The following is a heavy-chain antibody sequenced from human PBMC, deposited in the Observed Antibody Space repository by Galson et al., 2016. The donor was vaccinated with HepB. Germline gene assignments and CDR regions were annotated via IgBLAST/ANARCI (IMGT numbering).Heavy chain of an antibody. CDR2: ISGDGAP. V-gene: IGHV3-23*01. Sequence: SLRLSCAASGFTFSTYGMHWVRQAPGKGLEWVSSISGDGAPYYVDSMKGRFTISRDNSKDTLYLQMISLRAEDTAVYYCARDRGFYSSTWDWGQGTLVTVSS. CDR3: ARDRGFYSSTWD. CDR1: GFTFSTYG. J-gene: IGHJ4*02. D-gene: IGHD2-2*01.